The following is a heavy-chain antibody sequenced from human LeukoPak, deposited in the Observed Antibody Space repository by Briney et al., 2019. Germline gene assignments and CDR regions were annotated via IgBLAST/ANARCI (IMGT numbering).Heavy chain of an antibody. CDR2: IKQDGSEE. V-gene: IGHV3-7*01. Sequence: GGSLRLSCAASGFTFSSYWMSWVRQAPGKGLEWVANIKQDGSEEYYVDSVKGRFTISRDNAKNTLYLQMNSLRAEDTAVYYCARGGLVGADWSGFDYWGQGTLVTVSS. CDR3: ARGGLVGADWSGFDY. J-gene: IGHJ4*02. D-gene: IGHD1-26*01. CDR1: GFTFSSYW.